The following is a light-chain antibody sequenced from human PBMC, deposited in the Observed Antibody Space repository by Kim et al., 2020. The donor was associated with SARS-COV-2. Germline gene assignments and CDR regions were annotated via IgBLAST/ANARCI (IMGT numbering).Light chain of an antibody. Sequence: DIQMTQSPSTLSASVGDRVTITCRASQGITNWLAWYQHKPGTAPKLLIYKASSLNSGVPSRFSGSGSGTEFTLTISSLQPDDFATYYCQQCSPYSWTFGQGTKVDIK. CDR3: QQCSPYSWT. J-gene: IGKJ1*01. V-gene: IGKV1-5*03. CDR2: KAS. CDR1: QGITNW.